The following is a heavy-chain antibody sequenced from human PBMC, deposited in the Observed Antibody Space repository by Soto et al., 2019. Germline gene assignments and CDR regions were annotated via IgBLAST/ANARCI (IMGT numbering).Heavy chain of an antibody. CDR1: GFTFDDYA. V-gene: IGHV3-9*01. Sequence: DVQLVESGGGLVQPGRSLRLSCAASGFTFDDYAMHWVRQAPGKGLEWVSGISWNSGSIGYADSVKGRFTISRDNAKNSLYLQMNSLRAEDTALYYCAKDMGRYCSGGSCYSFGYWGQGTLVTVSS. CDR2: ISWNSGSI. J-gene: IGHJ4*02. CDR3: AKDMGRYCSGGSCYSFGY. D-gene: IGHD2-15*01.